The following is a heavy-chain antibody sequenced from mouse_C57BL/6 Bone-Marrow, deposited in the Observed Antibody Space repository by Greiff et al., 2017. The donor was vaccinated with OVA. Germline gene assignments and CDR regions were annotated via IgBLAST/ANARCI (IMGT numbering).Heavy chain of an antibody. J-gene: IGHJ2*01. Sequence: EVQLVESGGGLVKPGGSLKLSCAASGFTFSSYAMSWVRQTPEKRLEWVATISDGGSYTYYPDNVKGRFTFSRDKATNNLYLQMSHLKSEDTAMYYCARDPDYYGSSDGYYFDYWGQGTTLTVSS. CDR1: GFTFSSYA. CDR3: ARDPDYYGSSDGYYFDY. V-gene: IGHV5-4*01. CDR2: ISDGGSYT. D-gene: IGHD1-1*01.